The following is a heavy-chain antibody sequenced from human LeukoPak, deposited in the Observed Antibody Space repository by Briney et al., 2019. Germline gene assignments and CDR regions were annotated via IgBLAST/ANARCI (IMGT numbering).Heavy chain of an antibody. Sequence: PSETLSLTCAVSGGSISSGGYSWSWIRQPPGKGLEWIGYIYYSGSTYYNPSLKSRVIMSVDTSKNQFSLKLTSVTAADTAVYYCAREGGGFDYWGQGTLVTVSS. D-gene: IGHD3-16*01. V-gene: IGHV4-30-4*07. CDR1: GGSISSGGYS. CDR2: IYYSGST. J-gene: IGHJ4*02. CDR3: AREGGGFDY.